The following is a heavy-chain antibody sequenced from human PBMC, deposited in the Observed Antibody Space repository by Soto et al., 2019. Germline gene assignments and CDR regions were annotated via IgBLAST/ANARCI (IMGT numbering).Heavy chain of an antibody. Sequence: PSETLSLTCAIYGASFRDYFWSWFRHPPGKGLQCIGEINHTGSYNYRPSLKSRVTISQDTSKKQFFLRLRSVTAADTAVYYCARRPAYTINRYICFDPWGQETTVTVSS. J-gene: IGHJ5*02. D-gene: IGHD2-21*01. V-gene: IGHV4-34*01. CDR2: INHTGSY. CDR1: GASFRDYF. CDR3: ARRPAYTINRYICFDP.